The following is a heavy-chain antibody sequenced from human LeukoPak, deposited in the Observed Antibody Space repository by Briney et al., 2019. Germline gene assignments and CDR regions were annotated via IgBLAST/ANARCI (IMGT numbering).Heavy chain of an antibody. Sequence: SETLSLTCTVSGGSLSSYYWSWIRQPAGKGLEWIGRIYTSGSTNYNPSLKSRVTISVDKSKNQFSLRLSSVTAADTAVYYCARDLGDYYFDLWGRGTLVTVSS. CDR2: IYTSGST. D-gene: IGHD4-17*01. V-gene: IGHV4-4*07. CDR3: ARDLGDYYFDL. CDR1: GGSLSSYY. J-gene: IGHJ2*01.